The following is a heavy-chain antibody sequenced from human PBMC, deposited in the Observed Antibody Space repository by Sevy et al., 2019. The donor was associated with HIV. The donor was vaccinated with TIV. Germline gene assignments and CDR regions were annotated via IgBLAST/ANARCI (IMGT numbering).Heavy chain of an antibody. J-gene: IGHJ4*02. CDR1: GFTFSSYA. Sequence: GGSLRLSCAASGFTFSSYAMHWVRQAPGKGLEWVAVISYDGSNKYYADSVKGRFTISRDNSKNTLYLQMNSLRVEHTAVYYCESLDSTSGYREGCPGGGYWGQGTLVTVSS. V-gene: IGHV3-30*04. CDR2: ISYDGSNK. CDR3: ESLDSTSGYREGCPGGGY. D-gene: IGHD2-2*02.